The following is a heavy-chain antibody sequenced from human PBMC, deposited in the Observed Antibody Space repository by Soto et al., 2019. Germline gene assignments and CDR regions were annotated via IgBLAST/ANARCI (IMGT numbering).Heavy chain of an antibody. CDR1: GGSLSGSY. Sequence: QVQLQQWGAGLLKPSETLSLTCAVYGGSLSGSYWSWIRQPPGTGLEWIGEIHHSGSTYYNPSLKSRVTLSVDTSKNQFSLKLNSVTAADTAVYYCASPGYCSDGTCYPDYWGQGTLVNVSS. CDR2: IHHSGST. J-gene: IGHJ4*02. CDR3: ASPGYCSDGTCYPDY. V-gene: IGHV4-34*01. D-gene: IGHD2-15*01.